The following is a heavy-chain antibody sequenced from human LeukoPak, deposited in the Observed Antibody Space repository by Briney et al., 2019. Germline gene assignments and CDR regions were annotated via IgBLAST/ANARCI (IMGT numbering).Heavy chain of an antibody. CDR2: INHSGST. Sequence: SETLSLTXAVYGGSFSGYYWSWIRQPPGKGLEWIGEINHSGSTNYNPSLKSRVTISVDTSKNQFSLKLSSVTAADTAVYYCARVGLTTVTTLDYWGQGTLVTVSS. CDR3: ARVGLTTVTTLDY. V-gene: IGHV4-34*01. J-gene: IGHJ4*02. D-gene: IGHD4-17*01. CDR1: GGSFSGYY.